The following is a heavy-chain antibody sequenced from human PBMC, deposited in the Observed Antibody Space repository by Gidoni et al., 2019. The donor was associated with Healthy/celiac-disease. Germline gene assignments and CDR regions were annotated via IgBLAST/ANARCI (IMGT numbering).Heavy chain of an antibody. V-gene: IGHV3-7*03. CDR3: ARAGKGYYIGWFDP. J-gene: IGHJ5*02. D-gene: IGHD3-3*01. CDR2: IKQDGSEK. CDR1: GFTFSSYW. Sequence: EVQLVESGGGLVQPGGSLRLSCAASGFTFSSYWMSWVRQVQGKGLEWVANIKQDGSEKYCVDSVKGRFTISRDNAKNSLYLQMNSLRAEDTAVYYCARAGKGYYIGWFDPWGQGTLVTVSS.